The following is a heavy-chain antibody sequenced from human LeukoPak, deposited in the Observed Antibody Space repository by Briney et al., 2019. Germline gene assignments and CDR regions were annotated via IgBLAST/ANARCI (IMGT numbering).Heavy chain of an antibody. CDR3: AISQHDYGDFALVD. CDR2: INHSGST. V-gene: IGHV4-34*01. J-gene: IGHJ4*02. D-gene: IGHD4-17*01. Sequence: SETLSLTCAVYGGSFSGYYWSWIRQPPGKGLEWIGEINHSGSTNYNPSLKSRVTISVDTSKNQFSLKLSSVTAADTAVYYCAISQHDYGDFALVDWGQGTLATVSS. CDR1: GGSFSGYY.